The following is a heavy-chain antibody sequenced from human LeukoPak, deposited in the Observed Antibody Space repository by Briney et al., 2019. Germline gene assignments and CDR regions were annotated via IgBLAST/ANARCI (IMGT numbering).Heavy chain of an antibody. V-gene: IGHV3-21*01. CDR2: ISSSSSYI. J-gene: IGHJ4*02. CDR3: ARDKDVYFDY. CDR1: GFTFSTYR. Sequence: GGSLRLSCVGTGFTFSTYRMNWVRQAPGKGLEWVSSISSSSSYIYYADSVKGRITISRDNAKNSLYLQMNSPRVEDTAVYYCARDKDVYFDYWGQGTLVTVSS.